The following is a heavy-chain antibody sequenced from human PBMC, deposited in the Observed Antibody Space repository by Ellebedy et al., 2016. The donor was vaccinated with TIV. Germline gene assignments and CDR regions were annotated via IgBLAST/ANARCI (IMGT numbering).Heavy chain of an antibody. D-gene: IGHD2/OR15-2a*01. Sequence: GGSLRLSCAASGFTVSSNYMSWVRQAPGKGLEWVSGILSRGTTTYYVDSVKGRFTISRDNSGNTMYLQMNSLRVEDTAVYYCARETTSWGQGTLVTVSS. CDR3: ARETTS. CDR1: GFTVSSNY. CDR2: LSRGTTT. J-gene: IGHJ5*02. V-gene: IGHV3-66*01.